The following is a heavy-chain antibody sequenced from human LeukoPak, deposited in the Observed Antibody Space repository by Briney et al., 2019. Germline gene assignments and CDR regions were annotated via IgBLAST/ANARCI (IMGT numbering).Heavy chain of an antibody. CDR3: ASRRDGYNRNAFDI. J-gene: IGHJ3*02. V-gene: IGHV4-59*01. D-gene: IGHD5-24*01. CDR1: GGSISSYY. CDR2: IYYSGST. Sequence: PSETLSLTCTVSGGSISSYYWSWIRQPPGKGLEWIGYIYYSGSTNYNPSLKSRVTISVDTSKNQFSLKLSSVTAADTAVYYCASRRDGYNRNAFDIWGQGTMVTVSS.